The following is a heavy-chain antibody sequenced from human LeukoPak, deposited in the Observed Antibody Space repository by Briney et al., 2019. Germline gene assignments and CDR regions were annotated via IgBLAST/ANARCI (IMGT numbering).Heavy chain of an antibody. CDR2: IHYSGTT. Sequence: SETLSLTCTVSGGSISRSISTNYWNWVRQPPGKGLEWIGSIHYSGTTYYNPSLESRATISVDTSKNQFSVKLTSVTAADTAVYYCARKGTIAPTGASHFDYWGQGTLVTVSS. V-gene: IGHV4-39*01. CDR3: ARKGTIAPTGASHFDY. J-gene: IGHJ4*02. D-gene: IGHD6-13*01. CDR1: GGSISRSISTNY.